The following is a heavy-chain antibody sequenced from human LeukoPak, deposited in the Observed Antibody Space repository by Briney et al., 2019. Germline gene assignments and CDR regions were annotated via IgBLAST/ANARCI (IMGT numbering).Heavy chain of an antibody. Sequence: PGGSLRLSCAASGFTFSDYYTSWIRQAPGKGLEWVSYISSSGSTIYYADSVKGRFTISRDNAKNSLYLQMNSLRAEDTAVYYCARDHGSITMIVVAPEYYFDYWGQGTLVTVSS. V-gene: IGHV3-11*01. CDR1: GFTFSDYY. J-gene: IGHJ4*02. CDR3: ARDHGSITMIVVAPEYYFDY. D-gene: IGHD3-22*01. CDR2: ISSSGSTI.